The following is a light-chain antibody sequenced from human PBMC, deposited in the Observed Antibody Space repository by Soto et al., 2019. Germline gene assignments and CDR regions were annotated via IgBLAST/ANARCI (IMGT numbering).Light chain of an antibody. CDR1: QIFSST. Sequence: EVVLTQSPGTLSLSPGERATLSCRASQIFSSTSLAWYQQKPGQAPRLLIYGASNRATGIPDRFSGSGSGTEFTLTISSLQSEDFAIYYCQQYNYWPPITFGQGTRLEIK. J-gene: IGKJ5*01. CDR2: GAS. V-gene: IGKV3D-15*01. CDR3: QQYNYWPPIT.